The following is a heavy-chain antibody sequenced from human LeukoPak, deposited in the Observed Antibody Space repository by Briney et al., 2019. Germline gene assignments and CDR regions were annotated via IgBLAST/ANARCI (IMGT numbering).Heavy chain of an antibody. CDR2: ISYSGST. CDR3: ARQSLIRITMVRGVTNWFDP. D-gene: IGHD3-10*01. V-gene: IGHV4-39*01. CDR1: SGSIRSKTYY. J-gene: IGHJ5*02. Sequence: SETLSLTCTVSSGSIRSKTYYWDWIRQPPGKGLEWIGSISYSGSTYYNPSLKSRVTISVDTSKNQFSLKLSSVTAADTAVYYCARQSLIRITMVRGVTNWFDPWGQGTLVTVSS.